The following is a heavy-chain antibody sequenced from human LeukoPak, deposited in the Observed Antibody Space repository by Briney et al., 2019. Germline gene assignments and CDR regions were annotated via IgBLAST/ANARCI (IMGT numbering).Heavy chain of an antibody. J-gene: IGHJ4*02. V-gene: IGHV3-23*01. Sequence: GGSLRLSCVASGFTFSRYAMSWVRQAPGKGLEWVSVISGFGETTYYADSVEGRFTISRDNSKNILYLQMNSLRAEDTAVYYCAKSHDFWSGYYPFDYWGQGTLVTVSS. CDR2: ISGFGETT. CDR1: GFTFSRYA. D-gene: IGHD3-3*01. CDR3: AKSHDFWSGYYPFDY.